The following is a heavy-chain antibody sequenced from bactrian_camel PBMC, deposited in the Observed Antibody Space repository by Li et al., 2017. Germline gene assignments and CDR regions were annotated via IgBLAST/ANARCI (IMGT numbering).Heavy chain of an antibody. Sequence: HVQLVESGGGSVQVGGSLRLSCTYSGYTQSRRCMGWFRQVPGNKREGVARIHSDSTAAYSDSVRGRFTISRDNAKNTVYLQMNNLKPEDTAMYYCAADTGRYCTGSLLDYQYDYWGQGTQVTVS. CDR2: IHSDSTA. CDR3: AADTGRYCTGSLLDYQYDY. V-gene: IGHV3S9*01. CDR1: GYTQSRRC. J-gene: IGHJ4*01. D-gene: IGHD5*01.